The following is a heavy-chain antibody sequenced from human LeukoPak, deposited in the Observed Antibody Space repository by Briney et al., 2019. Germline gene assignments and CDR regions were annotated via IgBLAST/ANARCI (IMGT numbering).Heavy chain of an antibody. CDR1: GGTFSSYA. V-gene: IGHV1-69*13. Sequence: PRASVNVSCKASGGTFSSYAISWVRQAPGQGLEWMGGIIPIFGTANYAQKFQGRVTITADESTSTAYMELSSLRSEDTAVYYCARGGRNWFDPWGQGTLVTVSS. CDR2: IIPIFGTA. D-gene: IGHD2-15*01. J-gene: IGHJ5*02. CDR3: ARGGRNWFDP.